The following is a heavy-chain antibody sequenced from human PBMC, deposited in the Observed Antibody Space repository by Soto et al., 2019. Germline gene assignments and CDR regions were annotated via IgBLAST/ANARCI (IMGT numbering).Heavy chain of an antibody. Sequence: GGSLRLSCAASGFTFSSYGMHWVRQAPGKGLEWVAVISYDGSNKYYADSVKGRFTISRDNSKNTLYLQMNSLSAEDKAVYYCAKERYRSGWSLVYWGQGTLVTVSS. J-gene: IGHJ4*02. CDR3: AKERYRSGWSLVY. CDR2: ISYDGSNK. V-gene: IGHV3-30*18. D-gene: IGHD6-19*01. CDR1: GFTFSSYG.